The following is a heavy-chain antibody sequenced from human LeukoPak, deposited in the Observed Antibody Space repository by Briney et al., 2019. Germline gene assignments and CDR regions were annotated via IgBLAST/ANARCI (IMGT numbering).Heavy chain of an antibody. D-gene: IGHD5-18*01. CDR1: GYSFTSYD. J-gene: IGHJ3*02. CDR3: AREYSYGHGAFDI. Sequence: ASVKVSCKASGYSFTSYDVNWVRQATGQGLEWMGWMNPNSGNTGYAQKFQGRVTMTRNTSISTAYMELSSLRSEDTAVYYCAREYSYGHGAFDIWGQGTMVTVSS. CDR2: MNPNSGNT. V-gene: IGHV1-8*01.